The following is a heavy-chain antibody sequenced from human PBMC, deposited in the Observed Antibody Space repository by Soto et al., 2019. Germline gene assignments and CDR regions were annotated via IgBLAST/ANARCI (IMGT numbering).Heavy chain of an antibody. J-gene: IGHJ4*02. CDR3: ARANDQYNYDILTGYSNYYLDY. Sequence: SETLSLTCAVYGGSFSGYYWSWIRQPPGKGLEWIGEINHSGSTNYNPSLKSRVTISVDTSKNQFSLKLSSVTAADTAVYYCARANDQYNYDILTGYSNYYLDYWGQGTLVTVSS. CDR2: INHSGST. CDR1: GGSFSGYY. V-gene: IGHV4-34*01. D-gene: IGHD3-9*01.